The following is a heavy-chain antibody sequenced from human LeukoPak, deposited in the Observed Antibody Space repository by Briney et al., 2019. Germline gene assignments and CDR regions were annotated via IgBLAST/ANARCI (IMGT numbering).Heavy chain of an antibody. CDR2: LNPKSGGT. V-gene: IGHV1-2*02. CDR3: ARNDWNDPWFDP. J-gene: IGHJ5*02. CDR1: GYTFTGYY. D-gene: IGHD1-1*01. Sequence: ASVKVSCKASGYTFTGYYIHWVRQAPGQGLEWMGWLNPKSGGTNYAQNFQGRVTMTRDTIIDTAYMELSRLRSDDTAVYYCARNDWNDPWFDPWGQGTLVTVSS.